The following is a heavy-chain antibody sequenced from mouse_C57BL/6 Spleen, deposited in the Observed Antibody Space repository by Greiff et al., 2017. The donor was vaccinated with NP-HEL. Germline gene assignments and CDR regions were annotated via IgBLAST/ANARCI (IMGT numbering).Heavy chain of an antibody. CDR1: GYSFTSYY. Sequence: VQLQESGPELVKPGASVKISCKASGYSFTSYYIHWVKQRPGQGLEWIGWIYPGSGNTKYNEKFKGKATLTADTSSSTAYMQLSSLPSEDSAVYYCARRGLNYFDYWGQGTTLTVSS. D-gene: IGHD2-2*01. CDR3: ARRGLNYFDY. J-gene: IGHJ2*01. CDR2: IYPGSGNT. V-gene: IGHV1-66*01.